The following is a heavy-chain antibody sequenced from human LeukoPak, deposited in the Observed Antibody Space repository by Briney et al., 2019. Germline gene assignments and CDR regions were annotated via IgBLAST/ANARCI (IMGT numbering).Heavy chain of an antibody. CDR1: GGSISSSSYY. Sequence: ETLSLTCTVSGGSISSSSYYWGWIRQPPGKGLEWVAYIKKTGSETYYVDSVKGRFTITRDNTRNSLFLQMYSLRAEDTAVYFCAREDGYCSGGNCYSYFDSWGQGTLVTVSS. D-gene: IGHD2-15*01. J-gene: IGHJ4*02. CDR3: AREDGYCSGGNCYSYFDS. V-gene: IGHV3-7*01. CDR2: IKKTGSET.